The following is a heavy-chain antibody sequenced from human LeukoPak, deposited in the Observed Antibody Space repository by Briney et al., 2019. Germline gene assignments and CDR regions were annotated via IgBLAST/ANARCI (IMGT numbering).Heavy chain of an antibody. V-gene: IGHV3-48*02. CDR1: GFTFSSYS. CDR2: ISSRSSTI. D-gene: IGHD5-18*01. CDR3: ARLRDTSMANSYSGLDV. J-gene: IGHJ6*02. Sequence: GGSLRLSCAASGFTFSSYSMNWVRQAPGKGLEWVSFISSRSSTIYYAYSVKGRFTISRDNAKDSLSLQMNSLRDEDTAVYYCARLRDTSMANSYSGLDVWGQGTTVTVSS.